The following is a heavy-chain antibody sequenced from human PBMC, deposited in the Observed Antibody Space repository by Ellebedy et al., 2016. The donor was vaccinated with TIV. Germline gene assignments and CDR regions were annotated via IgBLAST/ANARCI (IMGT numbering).Heavy chain of an antibody. CDR3: ASNYNWNDMALDY. CDR1: GGSISSYY. Sequence: MPSETLSLTCTVSGGSISSYYWSWIRQPPGKGLEWIGYIYYSGSTNYNPSLKSRVTISVDTSKNQFSLTLSSVTAADTAVYYCASNYNWNDMALDYWGQGTLVTVSS. D-gene: IGHD1-1*01. V-gene: IGHV4-59*01. J-gene: IGHJ4*02. CDR2: IYYSGST.